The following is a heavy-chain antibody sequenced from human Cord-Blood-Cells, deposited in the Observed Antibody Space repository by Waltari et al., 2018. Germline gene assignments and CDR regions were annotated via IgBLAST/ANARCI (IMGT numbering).Heavy chain of an antibody. CDR3: ARDSHIVVVPAAPVRWFDP. Sequence: QVQLQQWGAGLLKPSETLSLTCAVYGGSFSGYYWSWIRQPPGKGLEWIGEINHSGSTNYNPSRKSRVTISVDTSKNQFSLKLSSVTAADTAVYYCARDSHIVVVPAAPVRWFDPWGQGTLVTVSS. CDR2: INHSGST. D-gene: IGHD2-2*01. J-gene: IGHJ5*02. V-gene: IGHV4-34*01. CDR1: GGSFSGYY.